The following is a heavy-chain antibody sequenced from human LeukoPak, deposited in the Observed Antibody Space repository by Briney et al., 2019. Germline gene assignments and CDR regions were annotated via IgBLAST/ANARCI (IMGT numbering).Heavy chain of an antibody. Sequence: PGGSLRLSCAASGFFFSSYAMHWVRQAPGKGLEWVAVISYDGVNTGYADSVMGRFTISRDNSKNTLYLQMDSLRAEDTAVYYCARCRDYNFWSGSAVDYWGQGTLVTVSS. V-gene: IGHV3-30-3*01. CDR3: ARCRDYNFWSGSAVDY. D-gene: IGHD3-3*01. CDR1: GFFFSSYA. CDR2: ISYDGVNT. J-gene: IGHJ4*02.